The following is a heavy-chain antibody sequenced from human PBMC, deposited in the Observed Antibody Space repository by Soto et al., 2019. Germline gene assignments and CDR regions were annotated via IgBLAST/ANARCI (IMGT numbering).Heavy chain of an antibody. CDR3: ARRLYYDYVWGSYRCWFAP. CDR1: GGSISSSSYY. CDR2: IYYSGST. J-gene: IGHJ5*02. V-gene: IGHV4-39*01. D-gene: IGHD3-16*02. Sequence: QLQLQESGPGLVKPSETLSLTCTVSGGSISSSSYYWGWIRQPPGKGLEWIGSIYYSGSTYYNPSLKSRVTISVDTSKNQFSLNLSTVTAADTAVYYCARRLYYDYVWGSYRCWFAPWGQGTLVTVSS.